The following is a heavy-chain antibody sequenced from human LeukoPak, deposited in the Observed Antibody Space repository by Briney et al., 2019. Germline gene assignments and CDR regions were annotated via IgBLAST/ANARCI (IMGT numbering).Heavy chain of an antibody. V-gene: IGHV4-34*01. CDR2: INHSGST. Sequence: PSETLSLTCAVYGGCLSGYYWSWIRQPPGKGLEWIGEINHSGSTNYNPSLKSRVTISVDTSKNQFSLKLSSVTAADTAVYYCARGPRWFDPWGQGTLVTVSS. CDR3: ARGPRWFDP. J-gene: IGHJ5*02. CDR1: GGCLSGYY.